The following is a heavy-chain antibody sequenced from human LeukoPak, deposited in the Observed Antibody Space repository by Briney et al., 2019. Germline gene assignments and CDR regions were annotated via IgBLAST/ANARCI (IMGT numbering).Heavy chain of an antibody. Sequence: SETLSLTCAVYGGSFSGYYWSWIRQPPGKGLEWIGEINHSGSTNYNPSLKSRVTISVDTSKSQFSLKLSSVTAADTAVYYCARTVLTAQGYFDYWGQGILVTVSS. CDR2: INHSGST. J-gene: IGHJ4*02. CDR3: ARTVLTAQGYFDY. CDR1: GGSFSGYY. V-gene: IGHV4-34*01. D-gene: IGHD3-9*01.